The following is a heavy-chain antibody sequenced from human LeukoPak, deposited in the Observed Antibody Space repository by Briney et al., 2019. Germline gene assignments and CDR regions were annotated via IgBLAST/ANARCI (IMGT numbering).Heavy chain of an antibody. CDR2: IYYSGST. CDR1: GGSISSYY. CDR3: ARGWGSSWSPADY. D-gene: IGHD6-13*01. Sequence: SETLSLTCTVSGGSISSYYWSWIRQPPGKGLEWIGYIYYSGSTNYNPSLKSRVTISVDTSKNQFSLKLSSVTAADTAVYYCARGWGSSWSPADYWGQGTLVTVSS. V-gene: IGHV4-59*01. J-gene: IGHJ4*02.